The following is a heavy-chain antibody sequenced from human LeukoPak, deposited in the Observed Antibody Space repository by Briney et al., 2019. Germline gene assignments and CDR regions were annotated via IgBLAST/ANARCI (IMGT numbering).Heavy chain of an antibody. V-gene: IGHV1-69*01. D-gene: IGHD4-17*01. Sequence: GSSVKVSCKASGGTFISYAIGWVRQAPGQGLEWMGGIIPIFGTANYAQKFQGRVTITADESTSTAYMELSSLRSEDTAVYYCAVSLRGLRYFDYWGQGTLVTVSS. J-gene: IGHJ4*02. CDR3: AVSLRGLRYFDY. CDR1: GGTFISYA. CDR2: IIPIFGTA.